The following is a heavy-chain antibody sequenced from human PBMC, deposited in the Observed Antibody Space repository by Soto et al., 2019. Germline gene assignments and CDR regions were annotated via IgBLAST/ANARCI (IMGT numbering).Heavy chain of an antibody. Sequence: GESLKISCKGSGYGFTSYWISWVRQMPGKGLEWMGRIDPSDSYTNYSPSFQGHVTISADKSISTAYLQWSSLKASDTAMYYCPRHRAPRPLRYSSSWPEGVLTDDAFDIWGQGTMVTVSS. D-gene: IGHD6-13*01. CDR1: GYGFTSYW. V-gene: IGHV5-10-1*01. CDR2: IDPSDSYT. J-gene: IGHJ3*02. CDR3: PRHRAPRPLRYSSSWPEGVLTDDAFDI.